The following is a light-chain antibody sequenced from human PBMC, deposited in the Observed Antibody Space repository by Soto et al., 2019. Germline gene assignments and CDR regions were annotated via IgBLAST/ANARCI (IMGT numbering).Light chain of an antibody. CDR3: QPYNNWPLT. J-gene: IGKJ4*01. CDR2: GAS. CDR1: QSVRRT. V-gene: IGKV3-15*01. Sequence: ETVLTQYPGTLSLSPGEGATHACRASQSVRRTYLAWYQQKPGQAPRLXIYGASTRETGIPARFSGSRSGAEFTLTINSLQSEDFAVYYCQPYNNWPLTFGGGTKVDIK.